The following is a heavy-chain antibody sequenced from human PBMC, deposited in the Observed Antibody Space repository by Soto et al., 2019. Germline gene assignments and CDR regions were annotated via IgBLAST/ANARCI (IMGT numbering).Heavy chain of an antibody. D-gene: IGHD4-17*01. CDR1: GFTFSSYD. Sequence: GGSLRLACAASGFTFSSYDMHWVRQATGKGLEWVSAIGTAGDTYYPGSVKGRFTISRENAKNMVYLEMNSLKTEDTAIYYCTTDSYMTNIIVRFDYWGHGTLVTVS. CDR2: IGTAGDT. CDR3: TTDSYMTNIIVRFDY. J-gene: IGHJ4*01. V-gene: IGHV3-13*01.